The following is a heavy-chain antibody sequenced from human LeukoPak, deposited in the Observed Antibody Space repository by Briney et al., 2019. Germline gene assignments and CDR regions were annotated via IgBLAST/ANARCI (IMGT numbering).Heavy chain of an antibody. CDR2: IIPIFGTA. J-gene: IGHJ4*02. V-gene: IGHV1-69*05. CDR3: ARGVAARHDGYFDY. Sequence: ASVKVSCKASGGTFSSYAISWVRQAPGQGLEWMGGIIPIFGTANYAQKFQGRVTITTDESTSTAYMGLSSLRSEDTAVYYCARGVAARHDGYFDYWGQGTLVTVSS. CDR1: GGTFSSYA. D-gene: IGHD6-6*01.